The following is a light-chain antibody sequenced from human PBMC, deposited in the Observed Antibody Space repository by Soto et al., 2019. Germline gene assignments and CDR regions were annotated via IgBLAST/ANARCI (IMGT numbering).Light chain of an antibody. J-gene: IGKJ1*01. CDR2: GAS. Sequence: EIVLTQSPGTLSLSPGERATLSCRASQSVFNNHIGWYQQKPGQAPMRLIFGASFRATGIPDRFSGSGSGTDFTLTISRLEPEDFAVYYCQQYGSSPTTFGQGTKVDIK. V-gene: IGKV3-20*01. CDR3: QQYGSSPTT. CDR1: QSVFNNH.